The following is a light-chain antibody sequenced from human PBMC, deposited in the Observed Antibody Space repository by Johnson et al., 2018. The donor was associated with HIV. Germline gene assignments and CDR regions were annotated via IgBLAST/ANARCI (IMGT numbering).Light chain of an antibody. J-gene: IGLJ1*01. Sequence: QSILTQPPSVSAAPGQKVTISCSGSRSNIGNNYVSWYQQLPGTAPKLLISNNSKRPSGIPDRFSGSKSGTSATLAITGLQTGDEADYYCGTWDSSLSAVFGTGTKVTVL. CDR1: RSNIGNNY. CDR3: GTWDSSLSAV. CDR2: NNS. V-gene: IGLV1-51*01.